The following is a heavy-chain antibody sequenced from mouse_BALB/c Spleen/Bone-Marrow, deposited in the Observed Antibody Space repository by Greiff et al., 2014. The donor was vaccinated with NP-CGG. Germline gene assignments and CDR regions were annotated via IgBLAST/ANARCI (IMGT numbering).Heavy chain of an antibody. Sequence: EVQLVESGGGLVQSGGSRKLSCAASGITFSSFGMHWVRQAPEKGLEWVAYISSGSSTIYYADTVRGRFTISRDNPKNTLFLQMTSLRSEDAAMYYCARDVPLYDVGYFDYWGQGTTLTVSS. CDR2: ISSGSSTI. CDR1: GITFSSFG. J-gene: IGHJ2*01. D-gene: IGHD2-14*01. CDR3: ARDVPLYDVGYFDY. V-gene: IGHV5-17*02.